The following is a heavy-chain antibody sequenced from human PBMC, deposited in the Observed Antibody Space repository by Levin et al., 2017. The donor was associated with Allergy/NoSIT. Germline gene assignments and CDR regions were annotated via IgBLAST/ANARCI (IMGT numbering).Heavy chain of an antibody. CDR1: GYTFTGYY. V-gene: IGHV1-2*02. Sequence: WASVKVSCKASGYTFTGYYMHWVRQAPGQGLEWMGWINPNSGGTNYAQKFQGRVTMTRDTSISTAYMELSRLRSDDTAVYYCARPRITMVRGVNGWFDPWGQGTLVTVSS. CDR3: ARPRITMVRGVNGWFDP. CDR2: INPNSGGT. D-gene: IGHD3-10*01. J-gene: IGHJ5*02.